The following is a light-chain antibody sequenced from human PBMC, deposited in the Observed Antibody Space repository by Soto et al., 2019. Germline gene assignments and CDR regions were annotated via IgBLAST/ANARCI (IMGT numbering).Light chain of an antibody. CDR1: SSNLGAGYD. CDR2: ANS. Sequence: QSVLTQPPSVSGAPGQRVTISCSGSSSNLGAGYDVQWYQQFPGTAPKLLIYANSARPSGVPDRFSGSKSGTSASLAITGLQAEGEADYYCQSYDSSLIVSKVFGTGTKVTVL. CDR3: QSYDSSLIVSKV. V-gene: IGLV1-40*01. J-gene: IGLJ1*01.